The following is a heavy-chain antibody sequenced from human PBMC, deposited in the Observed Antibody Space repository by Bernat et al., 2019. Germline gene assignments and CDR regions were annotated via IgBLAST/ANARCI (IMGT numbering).Heavy chain of an antibody. CDR1: GFTFRSYS. CDR2: ISGCGGRT. CDR3: AKDSKTWGSDY. D-gene: IGHD3-16*01. Sequence: EVQLLESGGGLVQPGGSLGLSCATSGFTFRSYSISWVRPAPGQGLGWVSAISGCGGRTYYADSVKGRFTISRDNSKNTLYLQMNSLRAEDTAVYYCAKDSKTWGSDYWGQGTLVTVSS. J-gene: IGHJ4*02. V-gene: IGHV3-23*01.